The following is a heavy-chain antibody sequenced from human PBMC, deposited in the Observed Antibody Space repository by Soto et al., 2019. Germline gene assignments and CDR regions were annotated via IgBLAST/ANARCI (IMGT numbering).Heavy chain of an antibody. CDR3: ARQTGGRHDAFDV. V-gene: IGHV3-11*01. CDR2: ISGSGSTI. CDR1: GFTFSKNY. Sequence: GGSLRLSCSASGFTFSKNYITWVRQGPGKGLAWVSSISGSGSTIYYAASVMCRFTLSSDNANNTLLLQLNTLRSEDTALYFCARQTGGRHDAFDVWGLGTRGTV. J-gene: IGHJ3*01.